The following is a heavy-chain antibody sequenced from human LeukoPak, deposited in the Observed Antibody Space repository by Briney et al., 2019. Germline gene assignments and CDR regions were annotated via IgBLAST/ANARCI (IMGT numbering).Heavy chain of an antibody. V-gene: IGHV3-23*01. CDR1: GFTFSSYV. J-gene: IGHJ4*02. D-gene: IGHD6-13*01. CDR2: ISGTGDST. CDR3: AKGSSAVGGGLHADY. Sequence: GGSLSPSCASSGFTFSSYVMTWVRQAPGKGLEWVSGISGTGDSTYYADSVKGRFTISRDNSKNTVYLQMNSLRVEDTAVYYCAKGSSAVGGGLHADYWGQGTLVTVSS.